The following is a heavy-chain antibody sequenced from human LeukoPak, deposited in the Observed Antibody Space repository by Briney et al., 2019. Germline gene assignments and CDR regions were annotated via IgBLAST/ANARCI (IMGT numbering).Heavy chain of an antibody. J-gene: IGHJ4*02. D-gene: IGHD2-15*01. CDR3: ARRDVVVEAGYFDY. CDR2: IYYSGST. CDR1: GGSISSSSYY. V-gene: IGHV4-39*01. Sequence: PSETLSLTCTVSGGSISSSSYYWGWIRQPPGKGLEWIGSIYYSGSTYYNPSLKSRVTISVDTSKNQFSLKLSSVTAADTAVYYCARRDVVVEAGYFDYWGQGTLVTVSS.